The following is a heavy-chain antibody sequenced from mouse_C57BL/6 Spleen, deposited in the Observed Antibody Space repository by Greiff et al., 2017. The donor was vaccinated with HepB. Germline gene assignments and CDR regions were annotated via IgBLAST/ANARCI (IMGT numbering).Heavy chain of an antibody. CDR3: ASMGNSGAMDY. D-gene: IGHD2-1*01. CDR1: GFSLTSYG. J-gene: IGHJ4*01. CDR2: IWGVGST. V-gene: IGHV2-6*01. Sequence: VKLVESGPGLVAPSQSLSITCTVSGFSLTSYGVDWVRQSPGKGLEWLGVIWGVGSTNYNSALKSRLSISKDNSKSQVFLKMNSLQTDDTAMYYCASMGNSGAMDYWGQGTSVTVSS.